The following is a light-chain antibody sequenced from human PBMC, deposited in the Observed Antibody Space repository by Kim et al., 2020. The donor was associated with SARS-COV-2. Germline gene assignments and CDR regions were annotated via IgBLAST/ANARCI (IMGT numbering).Light chain of an antibody. J-gene: IGKJ2*01. Sequence: ASVGDRVNITCRASQSISSYLNWYQQKPGKAPKLMIYAASSLQSGVPSRFSGSGSGTDFTLTISSLQPEDFATYYCQQSYSTPPNTFGQGTKLEI. CDR3: QQSYSTPPNT. CDR1: QSISSY. CDR2: AAS. V-gene: IGKV1-39*01.